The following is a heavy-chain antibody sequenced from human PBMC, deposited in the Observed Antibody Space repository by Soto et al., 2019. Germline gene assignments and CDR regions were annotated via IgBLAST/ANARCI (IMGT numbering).Heavy chain of an antibody. CDR1: GGSISSSSYY. CDR2: IYYSGST. V-gene: IGHV4-39*01. D-gene: IGHD2-2*01. Sequence: PSETLSLTCTVSGGSISSSSYYWGWIRQPPGKGLEWIGSIYYSGSTYYNPSLKSRVTISVDTSKNQFSLKLSSVTAADTAVCYCARHLIVVVPAAIRYDWFDPWGQGTLVTVSS. J-gene: IGHJ5*02. CDR3: ARHLIVVVPAAIRYDWFDP.